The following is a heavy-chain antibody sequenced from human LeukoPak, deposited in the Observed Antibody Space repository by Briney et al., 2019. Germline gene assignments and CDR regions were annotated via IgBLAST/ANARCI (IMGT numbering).Heavy chain of an antibody. D-gene: IGHD6-13*01. J-gene: IGHJ4*02. V-gene: IGHV6-1*01. Sequence: SQTLSLTCAISGDSVSSNSAAWNWIRQSPSRGLEWLGRTYYRSKWYNDYAVSVKSRITINPDTSKNQFSLKLSSVTAADTAVYYCARWHIAAAGFSYWGQGTLVTVSS. CDR2: TYYRSKWYN. CDR1: GDSVSSNSAA. CDR3: ARWHIAAAGFSY.